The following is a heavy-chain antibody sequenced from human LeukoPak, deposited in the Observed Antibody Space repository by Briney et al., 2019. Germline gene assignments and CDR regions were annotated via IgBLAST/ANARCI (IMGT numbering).Heavy chain of an antibody. CDR1: GGSSSGYY. D-gene: IGHD3-9*01. CDR3: AKRQRYFDWLRAFDI. J-gene: IGHJ3*02. V-gene: IGHV4-34*01. Sequence: SETLSLTCAVYGGSSSGYYWSWIRQPPGKGLEWIGEINHSGSTSYNPSLKSRVTISVDTSKNQFSLKLSSVTAADTAVYYCAKRQRYFDWLRAFDIWGQGTMVTVSS. CDR2: INHSGST.